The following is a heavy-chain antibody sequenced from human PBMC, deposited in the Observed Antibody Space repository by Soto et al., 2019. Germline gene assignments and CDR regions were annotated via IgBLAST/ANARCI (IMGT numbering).Heavy chain of an antibody. CDR2: ISSSSSTI. CDR3: ARWNGELLGAFDI. J-gene: IGHJ3*02. D-gene: IGHD3-10*01. V-gene: IGHV3-48*01. Sequence: EVQLVESGGGLVQPGGSLRLSCAASGFTFSSYSMNWVRQAPGKGLEWVSYISSSSSTIYYADSVKGRFTISRDNAKNSRYLQMNSLRAEDTAVYYCARWNGELLGAFDIWGQGTMVTVSS. CDR1: GFTFSSYS.